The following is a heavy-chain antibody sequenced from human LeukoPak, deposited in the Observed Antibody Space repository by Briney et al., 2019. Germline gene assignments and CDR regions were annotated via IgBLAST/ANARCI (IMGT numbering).Heavy chain of an antibody. CDR3: ARVHSSTLFDS. J-gene: IGHJ4*02. D-gene: IGHD2-2*01. V-gene: IGHV1-2*02. CDR2: VNPNSGAT. Sequence: GASVGVSCKASGYTFTGYYIHWVRQAPGQGLEWMGWVNPNSGATNYAQKFQDRVTVTSDTSISTAYMELSRLSSDDTAVYYCARVHSSTLFDSWGQGTLVTVSS. CDR1: GYTFTGYY.